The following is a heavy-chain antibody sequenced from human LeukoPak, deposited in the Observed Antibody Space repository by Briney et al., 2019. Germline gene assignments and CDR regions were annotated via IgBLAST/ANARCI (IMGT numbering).Heavy chain of an antibody. CDR3: ATLYYYDSSGYRVYYFDY. J-gene: IGHJ4*02. CDR2: FDPEDGET. D-gene: IGHD3-22*01. Sequence: GASVTVSYKVSGYTLTELSMHWVRQAPGKGLEWMGGFDPEDGETIYAQKFQGRVTMTEDTSTDTAYMELSSLRSEDTAVYYCATLYYYDSSGYRVYYFDYWGQGTLVTVSS. V-gene: IGHV1-24*01. CDR1: GYTLTELS.